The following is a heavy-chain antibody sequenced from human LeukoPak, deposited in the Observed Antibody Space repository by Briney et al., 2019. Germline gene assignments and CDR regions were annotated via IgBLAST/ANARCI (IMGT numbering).Heavy chain of an antibody. Sequence: PGGSLRLSCAASGFTFSTYWMHWVRQPPGKGLVWVSRVNTDGSATAYADSVKGRFTISRDNAKNTLYLQMNSLRAGDTAVYYCSRETLIRGFMPDYWGQGTLGTVSS. CDR3: SRETLIRGFMPDY. V-gene: IGHV3-74*01. D-gene: IGHD3-10*01. CDR2: VNTDGSAT. CDR1: GFTFSTYW. J-gene: IGHJ4*02.